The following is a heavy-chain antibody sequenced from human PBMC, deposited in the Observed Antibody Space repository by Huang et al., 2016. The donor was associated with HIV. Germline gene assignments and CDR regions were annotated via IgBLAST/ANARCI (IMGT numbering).Heavy chain of an antibody. D-gene: IGHD6-13*01. V-gene: IGHV1-69*10. CDR2: LVPLFSLT. CDR1: GGSFNSLA. Sequence: VQLVQSGAEVKRPGTSVKISCKDSGGSFNSLAFNWVRQAPGQGRAYMGGLVPLFSLTNYAEKFRGRLTISADKSTSTVFMELRGLTSEDTAVFFCAREGQTWYGKPIAAFEIWGQGTTVIVSP. CDR3: AREGQTWYGKPIAAFEI. J-gene: IGHJ3*02.